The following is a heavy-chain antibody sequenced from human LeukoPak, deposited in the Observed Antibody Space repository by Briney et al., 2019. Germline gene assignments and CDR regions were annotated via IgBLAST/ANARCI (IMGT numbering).Heavy chain of an antibody. D-gene: IGHD2-2*01. CDR2: ISAYNGNT. J-gene: IGHJ4*02. Sequence: ASVKVSCKASGYTFTSCGISWVRQAPGQGLEWMGWISAYNGNTNDAQKLQGRVTMTTDTSTSTAYMELRSLRSDDTAVYYCARAESLGYCSSTSCPYYFDYWGQGTLVTVSS. CDR3: ARAESLGYCSSTSCPYYFDY. V-gene: IGHV1-18*01. CDR1: GYTFTSCG.